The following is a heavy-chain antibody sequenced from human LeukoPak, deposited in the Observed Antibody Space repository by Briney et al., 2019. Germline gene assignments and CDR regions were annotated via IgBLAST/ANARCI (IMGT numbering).Heavy chain of an antibody. CDR2: IYHSGST. Sequence: PSGTLSLTCAVSGGSISSSNWWSWVRQPPGKGLEWIGEIYHSGSTNYNPSLKSRVTISVDTSKNQFSLKLSSVTAADTAVYYCARGLLPMGYDYVWGSYRSPAFDYWGQGTLVAVSS. D-gene: IGHD3-16*02. CDR1: GGSISSSNW. CDR3: ARGLLPMGYDYVWGSYRSPAFDY. V-gene: IGHV4-4*02. J-gene: IGHJ4*02.